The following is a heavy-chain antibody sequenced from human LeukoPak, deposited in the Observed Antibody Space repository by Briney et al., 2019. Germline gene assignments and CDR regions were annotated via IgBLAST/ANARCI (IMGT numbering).Heavy chain of an antibody. J-gene: IGHJ4*02. Sequence: SQTLSLTCTVSGGSISSGVNYWSWIRQHPGKGLESIGYIYHGGTTYYNPSLKSRIVTSVDTSTNQFSLKLSSVTAADTAVYYCTGWETGGGKFDYWGQGTLVTVSS. D-gene: IGHD1-26*01. V-gene: IGHV4-30-4*03. CDR1: GGSISSGVNY. CDR3: TGWETGGGKFDY. CDR2: IYHGGTT.